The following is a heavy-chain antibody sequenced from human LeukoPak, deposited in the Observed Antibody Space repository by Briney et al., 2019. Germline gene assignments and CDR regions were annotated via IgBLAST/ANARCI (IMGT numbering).Heavy chain of an antibody. D-gene: IGHD5-18*01. Sequence: PGGSLRLSCAASGVTFSGDGMSCVRQAPGKGVEWGSDICGSGGGTYYADSVKGRFTISTENSKTKLYLQMNSLRAEHTAVYYCATYSQVLLPFESWGQGTLVTVSS. CDR2: ICGSGGGT. CDR3: ATYSQVLLPFES. CDR1: GVTFSGDG. V-gene: IGHV3-23*01. J-gene: IGHJ4*02.